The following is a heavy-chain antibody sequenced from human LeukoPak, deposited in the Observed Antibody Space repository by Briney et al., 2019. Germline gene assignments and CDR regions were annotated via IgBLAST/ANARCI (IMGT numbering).Heavy chain of an antibody. Sequence: GGSLRLSCAASGFTFSSYAMSWVRQAPGKGLEWVSAISGSGGSTYYADSVKGRFTISRDNSKNTLYLQMNSLRAEDTSVYYCAKSKWWELLTDYWGQGTLVTVSS. CDR3: AKSKWWELLTDY. J-gene: IGHJ4*02. V-gene: IGHV3-23*01. CDR2: ISGSGGST. CDR1: GFTFSSYA. D-gene: IGHD1-26*01.